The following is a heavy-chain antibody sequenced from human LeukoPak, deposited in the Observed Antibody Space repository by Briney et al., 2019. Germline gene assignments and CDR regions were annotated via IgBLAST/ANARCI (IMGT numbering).Heavy chain of an antibody. CDR3: ARVGLQTGDDAFDI. CDR2: INPNSGGT. D-gene: IGHD4-11*01. Sequence: GASVKVSYKASGYTFTGYNMQGVGRPPVKGQEWMGWINPNSGGTNYAQKFQGRVTMTRDTSISTAYMELSRLRSDDTAVYYCARVGLQTGDDAFDIWGQGTMVTVSS. V-gene: IGHV1-2*02. J-gene: IGHJ3*02. CDR1: GYTFTGYN.